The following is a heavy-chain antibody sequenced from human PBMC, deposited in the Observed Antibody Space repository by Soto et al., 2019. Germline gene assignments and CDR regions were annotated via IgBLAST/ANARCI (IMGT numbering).Heavy chain of an antibody. J-gene: IGHJ4*02. CDR2: IYYSGRT. CDR3: ARQRTTVVTQAYFNH. V-gene: IGHV4-39*01. Sequence: SETLSLTCIVSGESVSSSSYYWGWIRQPPGKGLEWIGSIYYSGRTYYNPSFKSRVTISIDTSKNQFSLKLSSVTATDTAVYYCARQRTTVVTQAYFNHWGQGALVTVSS. CDR1: GESVSSSSYY. D-gene: IGHD2-21*02.